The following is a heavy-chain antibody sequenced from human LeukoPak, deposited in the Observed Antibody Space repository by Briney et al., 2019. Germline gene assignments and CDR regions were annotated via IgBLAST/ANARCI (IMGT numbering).Heavy chain of an antibody. CDR2: IWYDGSNK. J-gene: IGHJ6*03. D-gene: IGHD3-10*01. V-gene: IGHV3-33*06. Sequence: GRSLRLSCAASGFTFSSYGMHWVRQAPGKGLEWVAVIWYDGSNKYYADSVKGRFTISRDNSKNTLYLQMNSLRADDTAVYYCAKDILMVRGAIPYYMDVWGKGTTVTVSS. CDR3: AKDILMVRGAIPYYMDV. CDR1: GFTFSSYG.